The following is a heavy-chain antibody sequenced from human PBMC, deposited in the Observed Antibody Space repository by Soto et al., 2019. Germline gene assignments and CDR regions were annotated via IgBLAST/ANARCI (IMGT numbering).Heavy chain of an antibody. Sequence: SETLSLTCTVSGGSINSGGYYWNWIRQHPGKGLEWIGYISYSETTYYKPSLKSRVTISVDSSKNQFSLKLSSVTAADTAVYYSARQRAGTHDWGVLDYWGQGSLVTVSS. V-gene: IGHV4-31*03. CDR3: ARQRAGTHDWGVLDY. CDR2: ISYSETT. J-gene: IGHJ4*02. CDR1: GGSINSGGYY. D-gene: IGHD7-27*01.